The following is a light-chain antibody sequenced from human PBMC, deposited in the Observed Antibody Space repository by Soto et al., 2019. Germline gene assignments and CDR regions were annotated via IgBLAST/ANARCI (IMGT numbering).Light chain of an antibody. CDR2: DAS. V-gene: IGKV3-11*01. CDR3: QQRSNWL. Sequence: EIVLTQAPATLSFSPGERPTLSCRASQSISSYLAWYQHKPGQAPRLLIYDASNRATGIPARFSGSGSGTDFTLTISSLEPEDSAVYYCQQRSNWLFGPGTKVDIK. J-gene: IGKJ3*01. CDR1: QSISSY.